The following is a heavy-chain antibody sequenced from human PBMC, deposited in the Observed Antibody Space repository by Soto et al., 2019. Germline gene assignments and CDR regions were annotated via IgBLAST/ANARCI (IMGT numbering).Heavy chain of an antibody. Sequence: PSETLSLTCTVSGGSISGNYWTWIRKPPGKGLEWIGYVYNSGSTNYNPSLKSRVTISEDTSKNQFSLKVNSMTAADTAVYYCARYRREAAAGYTLDYWGQGILVTGSS. CDR2: VYNSGST. D-gene: IGHD6-13*01. CDR1: GGSISGNY. V-gene: IGHV4-59*01. CDR3: ARYRREAAAGYTLDY. J-gene: IGHJ4*02.